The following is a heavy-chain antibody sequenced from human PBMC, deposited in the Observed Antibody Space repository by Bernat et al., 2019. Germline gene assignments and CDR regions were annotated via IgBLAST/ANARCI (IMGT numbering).Heavy chain of an antibody. D-gene: IGHD1-26*01. V-gene: IGHV3-48*02. CDR3: ARAAGDGRHSFDY. CDR2: ISSSSSTI. J-gene: IGHJ4*02. CDR1: GFTVSSYS. Sequence: EMQLVESGGGLVQPGGSLRVSCVASGFTVSSYSMNWVRQAPGKGLEWISYISSSSSTIYYADSVKGRFTISRDNANNSLYLQMNSLRDEDTAVYYCARAAGDGRHSFDYWGQGNLVTVSS.